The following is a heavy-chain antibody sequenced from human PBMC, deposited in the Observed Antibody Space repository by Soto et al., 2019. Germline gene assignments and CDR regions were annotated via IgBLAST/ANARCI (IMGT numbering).Heavy chain of an antibody. Sequence: SETLSLTCTVSGGSISSYYWSWIRQPPGKGLEWIGSIYYSGSTYYNPSLKSRVTISVDTSKNQFSLKLSSVTAADTAVYYCARLQGTMVRGVLYYYYYGMDVWGQGTTVTVSS. CDR1: GGSISSYY. V-gene: IGHV4-59*05. J-gene: IGHJ6*02. CDR3: ARLQGTMVRGVLYYYYYGMDV. D-gene: IGHD3-10*01. CDR2: IYYSGST.